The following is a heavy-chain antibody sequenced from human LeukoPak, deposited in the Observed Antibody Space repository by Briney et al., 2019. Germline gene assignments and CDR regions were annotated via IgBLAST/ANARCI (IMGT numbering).Heavy chain of an antibody. D-gene: IGHD3-16*01. J-gene: IGHJ4*02. CDR1: GFTVGSYA. Sequence: GGSLRLSCAASGFTVGSYAMGWVRQAPGKGLEWVSAIGGGGTLYYADSVKGRFSISRDISKNTLLLQMNSLRAEDTAVYYCARRRYDWGGDFANWGQGTLVTVSP. CDR2: IGGGGTL. V-gene: IGHV3-23*01. CDR3: ARRRYDWGGDFAN.